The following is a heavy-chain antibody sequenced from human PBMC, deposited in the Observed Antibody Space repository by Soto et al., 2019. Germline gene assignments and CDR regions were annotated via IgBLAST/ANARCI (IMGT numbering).Heavy chain of an antibody. CDR1: SDSISTDNYF. D-gene: IGHD3-22*01. CDR2: IHFVWYT. CDR3: ATMRAVEDVSGYYYLGWSDY. Sequence: SDHLSLTCTVSSDSISTDNYFWGWIRQSPGMGLDGVATIHFVWYTYYSPSLKIRVIISVDTSKNRFSLNLNSVTAADTAVYYCATMRAVEDVSGYYYLGWSDYWGQG. J-gene: IGHJ4*02. V-gene: IGHV4-39*02.